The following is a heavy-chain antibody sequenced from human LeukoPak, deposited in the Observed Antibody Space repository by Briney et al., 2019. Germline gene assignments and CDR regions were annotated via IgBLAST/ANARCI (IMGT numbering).Heavy chain of an antibody. D-gene: IGHD3-3*01. CDR2: ISGSGGST. V-gene: IGHV3-23*01. Sequence: GGSLRLSCAASGFTFSSYAMSWVRQAPGKGLEWVSAISGSGGSTYYADSVKGRFTISRDNSKNTLYLQMNSLRAEGTAVYYCARTKYDFWSGYYNVGAFDIWGQGTMVTVSS. CDR3: ARTKYDFWSGYYNVGAFDI. J-gene: IGHJ3*02. CDR1: GFTFSSYA.